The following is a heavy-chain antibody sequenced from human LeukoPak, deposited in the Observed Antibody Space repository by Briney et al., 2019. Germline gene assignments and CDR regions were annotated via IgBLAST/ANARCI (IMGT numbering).Heavy chain of an antibody. CDR2: ISSSGSYI. CDR3: ARGRGGYSSSWLDY. J-gene: IGHJ4*02. V-gene: IGHV3-21*01. D-gene: IGHD6-13*01. CDR1: RFTFSSYS. Sequence: GGSLRLSCAASRFTFSSYSMNWVRQAPGKGLEWVSSISSSGSYIYYADSVKGRFTISRDNAKNSLYLQMNSLRAEDTAVYYCARGRGGYSSSWLDYWGQGTLVTVSS.